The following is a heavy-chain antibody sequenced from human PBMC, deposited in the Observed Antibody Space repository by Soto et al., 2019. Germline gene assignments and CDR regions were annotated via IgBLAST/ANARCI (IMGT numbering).Heavy chain of an antibody. J-gene: IGHJ4*02. D-gene: IGHD3-16*01. V-gene: IGHV1-18*01. CDR3: ARDDRTAGHGLYAYFDL. CDR1: GYRFSSYG. CDR2: ISAYNGDT. Sequence: QVQLVQSGAEVKKPGASVKVSCTASGYRFSSYGISWVRQAPGQGLEWMGWISAYNGDTNSAPKLQGRVTMTTDTSTSTAYMELRSLRSDDTALYYCARDDRTAGHGLYAYFDLWGQGTLVTVSS.